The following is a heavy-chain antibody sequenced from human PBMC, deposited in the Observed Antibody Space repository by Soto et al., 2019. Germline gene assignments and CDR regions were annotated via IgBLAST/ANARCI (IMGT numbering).Heavy chain of an antibody. V-gene: IGHV4-59*11. CDR1: GGSINNHY. CDR2: VYYTGST. D-gene: IGHD7-27*01. Sequence: QVHLQESGPGLVKPSETLSLTCSVSGGSINNHYWSWIRQPPGKGLEWIGYVYYTGSTNYNPSLTSRVTLSVDKYKNQFYLNLTYMTAADPAISYCARANWYSEYWGQGTLVTVSS. J-gene: IGHJ4*02. CDR3: ARANWYSEY.